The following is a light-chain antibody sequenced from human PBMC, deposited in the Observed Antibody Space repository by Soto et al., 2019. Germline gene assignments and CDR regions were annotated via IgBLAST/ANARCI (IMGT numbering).Light chain of an antibody. CDR1: SSDVGSYNL. V-gene: IGLV2-23*01. Sequence: QSALTQPASVSGSPGQSITISCTGTSSDVGSYNLVSWYQQHPGKAPKLMIYEGSKRPSGVSNRFSGSKSGNTASLKISGLQAEDEADYYCCSYAGSSTRVVFGGGTKLTVL. CDR3: CSYAGSSTRVV. CDR2: EGS. J-gene: IGLJ2*01.